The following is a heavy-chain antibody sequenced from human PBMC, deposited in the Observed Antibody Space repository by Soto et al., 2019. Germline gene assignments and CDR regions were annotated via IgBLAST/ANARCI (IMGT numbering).Heavy chain of an antibody. CDR3: AGSSIITIFGVVINPTTYYYYYGMDV. D-gene: IGHD3-3*01. J-gene: IGHJ6*02. CDR2: IIPIFGTA. Sequence: SVKVSCKASGGTFSSYAISWVRQAPGQGLEWKGGIIPIFGTANYAQKFQGRVTITADESTSTAYMELSSLRSEDTAVYYCAGSSIITIFGVVINPTTYYYYYGMDVWGQGTTVTVSS. V-gene: IGHV1-69*13. CDR1: GGTFSSYA.